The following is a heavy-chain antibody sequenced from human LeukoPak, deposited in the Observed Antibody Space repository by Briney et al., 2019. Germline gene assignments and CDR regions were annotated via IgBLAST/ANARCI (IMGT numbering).Heavy chain of an antibody. V-gene: IGHV4-59*08. CDR1: GGSISDYY. CDR3: ARWPIHLGYCSGSSCHKWFDP. D-gene: IGHD2-15*01. CDR2: IHHSGTT. Sequence: SETLSLTCNVYGGSISDYYWNWIRQPPGKGLEWIGYIHHSGTTSSNPSIKSRVTISIDTSKNQFSLNRKSVTAADTAIYYCARWPIHLGYCSGSSCHKWFDPWGQGTLVTVSS. J-gene: IGHJ5*02.